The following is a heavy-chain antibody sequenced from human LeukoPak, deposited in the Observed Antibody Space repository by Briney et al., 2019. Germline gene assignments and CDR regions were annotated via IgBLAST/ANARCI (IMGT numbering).Heavy chain of an antibody. V-gene: IGHV3-33*06. D-gene: IGHD3-22*01. Sequence: GGSLRLSCAASGFTFSSYGMHWVRQAPGKGLEWVAVIWYDGSNKYYADSVKGRFTISRDNSKNTLYLQMNRLRAEDTAVYYCAKAYDSSGGFDYWGQGTLVTVSS. CDR2: IWYDGSNK. CDR1: GFTFSSYG. CDR3: AKAYDSSGGFDY. J-gene: IGHJ4*02.